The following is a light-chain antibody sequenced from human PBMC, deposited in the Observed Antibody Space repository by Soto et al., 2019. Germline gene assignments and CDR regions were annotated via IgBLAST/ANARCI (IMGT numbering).Light chain of an antibody. CDR2: DVS. J-gene: IGLJ1*01. CDR1: SSDVGGYNY. CDR3: NSYTTSSTYV. Sequence: QSALTQPASVSGYPGQSITISCTGTSSDVGGYNYVSWYQQHPGKAPKLMIYDVSSRPSGVSSRFSGSKSGNTASLTISGLQAEDEADYYCNSYTTSSTYVFGTGTKLTVL. V-gene: IGLV2-14*03.